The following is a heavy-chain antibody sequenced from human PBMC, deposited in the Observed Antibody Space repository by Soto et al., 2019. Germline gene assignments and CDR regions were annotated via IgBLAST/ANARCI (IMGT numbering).Heavy chain of an antibody. V-gene: IGHV1-69*02. D-gene: IGHD3-9*01. J-gene: IGHJ6*03. CDR2: IIPILGIA. CDR1: GGTFSSYT. Sequence: GASVKVSCKASGGTFSSYTISWVRQAPGQGLEWMGRIIPILGIANYAQKFQGRVTITADKSTSTAYMELSSLRSEDTAVYYCARTGGPDYDILTGYYNMDVWGKGTTVTVSS. CDR3: ARTGGPDYDILTGYYNMDV.